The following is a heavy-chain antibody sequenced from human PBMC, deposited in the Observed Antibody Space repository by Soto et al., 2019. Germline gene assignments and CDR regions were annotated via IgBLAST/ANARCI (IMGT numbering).Heavy chain of an antibody. V-gene: IGHV2-70*01. CDR1: GFSLSTLGTC. D-gene: IGHD2-21*01. CDR3: ARIPHYSDSYYMDY. CDR2: INWDNNE. Sequence: SGRTLVNPTQTLTLTCTFSGFSLSTLGTCVTWIRQPPGKALEWLALINWDNNEYYTTSLKTRLTISRDTSKNQVVLTMTNVDPVDTATYYCARIPHYSDSYYMDYWGQGTLVTVSS. J-gene: IGHJ4*02.